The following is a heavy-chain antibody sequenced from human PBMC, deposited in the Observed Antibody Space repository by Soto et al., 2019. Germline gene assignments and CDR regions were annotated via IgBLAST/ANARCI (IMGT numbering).Heavy chain of an antibody. CDR2: ITGSGTYS. CDR3: SKDPHHDFGSGYSGSGGLDV. V-gene: IGHV3-21*01. Sequence: GGSLRLSCAVSGFTFSSYSMNWVRQTPGRGLEWVSSITGSGTYSYYADSVKGRFTISRDNAKNSLYLEMNNLRVEDTAVYYCSKDPHHDFGSGYSGSGGLDVWGPGTLVTVSS. CDR1: GFTFSSYS. J-gene: IGHJ5*02. D-gene: IGHD3-3*01.